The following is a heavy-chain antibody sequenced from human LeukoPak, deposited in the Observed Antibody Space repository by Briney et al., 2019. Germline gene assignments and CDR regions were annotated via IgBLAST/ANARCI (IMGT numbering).Heavy chain of an antibody. V-gene: IGHV3-21*05. CDR1: GFTFSDYS. Sequence: GGSLRLSCAASGFTFSDYSMNWVRQAPGKGLEWVSYISTSSYIYYADSVKGRFTISRDNAKNSLYLQMNSLRAEDTAVYYCAVPYSSGWYRDYYGMDVWGQGTTVTVSS. D-gene: IGHD6-19*01. CDR2: ISTSSYI. CDR3: AVPYSSGWYRDYYGMDV. J-gene: IGHJ6*02.